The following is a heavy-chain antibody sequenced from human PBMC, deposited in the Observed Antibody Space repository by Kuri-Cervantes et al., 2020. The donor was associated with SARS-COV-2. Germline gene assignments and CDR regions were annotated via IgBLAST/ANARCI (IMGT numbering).Heavy chain of an antibody. CDR3: ARDWKAFDY. J-gene: IGHJ4*02. CDR2: ISSSSSTI. D-gene: IGHD1-1*01. V-gene: IGHV3-48*01. Sequence: ETLSLTCAASGFTFSSYSMNWVRQAPGKGLEWVSYISSSSSTIYYADSVKGRFTISRDNAKNSLYLQMNSLRAEDTAVYYCARDWKAFDYWGQGTLVTVSS. CDR1: GFTFSSYS.